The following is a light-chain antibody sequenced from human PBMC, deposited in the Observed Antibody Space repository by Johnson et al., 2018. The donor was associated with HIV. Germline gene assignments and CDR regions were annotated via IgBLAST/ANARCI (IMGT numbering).Light chain of an antibody. J-gene: IGLJ1*01. CDR2: DTD. CDR3: GTWDNSLSAGV. Sequence: QSVLTQPPSVSAAPGQKVTISCSGSSSNIGNNFVSWYQQVPGTAPKLLIYDTDKRPSGIPDRFSGSKSGTSATLGFRGLHTGDEADYYCGTWDNSLSAGVFGSGTKVTVL. CDR1: SSNIGNNF. V-gene: IGLV1-51*01.